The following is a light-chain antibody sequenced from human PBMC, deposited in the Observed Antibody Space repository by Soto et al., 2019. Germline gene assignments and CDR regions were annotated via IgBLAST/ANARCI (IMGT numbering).Light chain of an antibody. Sequence: EIVMTQSPATLSVSPGERATLSCRASQSVSSKLAWYQQTPGQAPRVLIFGASTMATGVPARFSGSGSGTEFTLTISSLQSEDFAVYYCQHYNDWPPTWTFGQGTRVEIK. J-gene: IGKJ1*01. CDR1: QSVSSK. CDR3: QHYNDWPPTWT. V-gene: IGKV3-15*01. CDR2: GAS.